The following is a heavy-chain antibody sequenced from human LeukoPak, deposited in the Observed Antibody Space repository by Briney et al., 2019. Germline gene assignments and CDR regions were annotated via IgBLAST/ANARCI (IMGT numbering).Heavy chain of an antibody. CDR3: LCNFDY. CDR2: IKSKTDAGTT. Sequence: PSETLSLTCAVSGASISSSNWLSWVRQAPGKGLEWVGRIKSKTDAGTTDYAAPVKGRFTISRDDSENTLYLQMNSLKTEDTAVYFCLCNFDYWGQGTLVTVSS. V-gene: IGHV3-15*05. D-gene: IGHD2-21*01. J-gene: IGHJ4*02. CDR1: GASISSSNW.